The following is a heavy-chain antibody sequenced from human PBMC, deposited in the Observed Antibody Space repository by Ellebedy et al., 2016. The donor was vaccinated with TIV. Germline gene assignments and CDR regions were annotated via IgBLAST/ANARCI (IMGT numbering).Heavy chain of an antibody. CDR2: ISGSGGST. D-gene: IGHD3-22*01. CDR1: GFTFSSYA. V-gene: IGHV3-23*01. J-gene: IGHJ4*02. Sequence: GESLKISXAASGFTFSSYAMSWVRQAPEKGLEWVSAISGSGGSTYYADSVKGRFTISRDNSKNTLYLQMNSLRAEDTAVYYCAKDPDSSGYYYHPFDYWGQGTLVTVSS. CDR3: AKDPDSSGYYYHPFDY.